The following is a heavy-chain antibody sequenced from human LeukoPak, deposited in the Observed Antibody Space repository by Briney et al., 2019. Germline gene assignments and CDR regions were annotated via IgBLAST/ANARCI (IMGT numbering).Heavy chain of an antibody. D-gene: IGHD3-3*01. CDR1: GFTFSSYA. CDR3: AKDIGDHDFWSGYPGHGYFHY. Sequence: PGGSLRLSCAASGFTFSSYAMSWVRQAPGKGLEWVSAISGSGGSTYYADSVKGRFTISRDNSKNTLYLQMDSLRAEDTAVYYCAKDIGDHDFWSGYPGHGYFHYWGQGPVATVSS. V-gene: IGHV3-23*01. J-gene: IGHJ4*02. CDR2: ISGSGGST.